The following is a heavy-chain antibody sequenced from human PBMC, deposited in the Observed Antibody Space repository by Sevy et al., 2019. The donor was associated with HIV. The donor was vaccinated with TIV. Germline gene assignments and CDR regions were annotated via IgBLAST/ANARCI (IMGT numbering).Heavy chain of an antibody. D-gene: IGHD2-8*01. V-gene: IGHV3-53*01. J-gene: IGHJ3*02. CDR2: IYIGGST. Sequence: GGSLRLSCAASGFTVSSNHMSWVRQAPGKGLEWVSVIYIGGSTNYADSVKGRLTISRDNSKNTLYLQMNSLRAEDTAVYYCARGPRTYCTNGVCANDVFDIWGQGTLVTVSS. CDR1: GFTVSSNH. CDR3: ARGPRTYCTNGVCANDVFDI.